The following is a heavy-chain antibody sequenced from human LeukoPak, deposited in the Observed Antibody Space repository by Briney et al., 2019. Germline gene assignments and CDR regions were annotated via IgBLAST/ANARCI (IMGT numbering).Heavy chain of an antibody. CDR2: IYYSGST. J-gene: IGHJ4*02. CDR3: ARVQRPLDGADY. Sequence: SETLSLTCTVSGGSISSYYWSWIRQPPGKGLEWIGYIYYSGSTNYNPSLKSRVTISVDTSKNLFSLKLSSVTAADTVVYYCARVQRPLDGADYWGQGTLVTVSS. CDR1: GGSISSYY. V-gene: IGHV4-59*01. D-gene: IGHD1-1*01.